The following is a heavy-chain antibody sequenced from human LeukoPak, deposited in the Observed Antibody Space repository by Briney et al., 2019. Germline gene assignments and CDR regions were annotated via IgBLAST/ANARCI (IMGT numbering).Heavy chain of an antibody. V-gene: IGHV4-61*08. Sequence: PSETLSLTCTVSGASVGSAGYHWSWIRQPPGGGLEWIGYIYYTSNTNYNPSLKSRVTMSVDPSKNQFSLKLNSVTAADTAVYYCARTQSQSGSYRYYFGYWGQGTLVTVSS. CDR3: ARTQSQSGSYRYYFGY. D-gene: IGHD1-26*01. CDR1: GASVGSAGYH. J-gene: IGHJ4*02. CDR2: IYYTSNT.